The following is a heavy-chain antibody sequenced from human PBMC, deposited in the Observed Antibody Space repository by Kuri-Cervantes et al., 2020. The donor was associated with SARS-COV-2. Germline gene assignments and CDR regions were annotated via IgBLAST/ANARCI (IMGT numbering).Heavy chain of an antibody. CDR3: ARGGPNPIFGGVIRGDWFDP. J-gene: IGHJ5*02. D-gene: IGHD3-3*01. CDR1: GGTFSSYA. CDR2: IIPLLGTT. Sequence: SVKVSCKASGGTFSSYAISWVRQAPGQGFEWMGGIIPLLGTTNYTQRFRGRLTITADKSTNTAYMELSSLRSEDTAVYYCARGGPNPIFGGVIRGDWFDPWGQGTLVTVSS. V-gene: IGHV1-69*10.